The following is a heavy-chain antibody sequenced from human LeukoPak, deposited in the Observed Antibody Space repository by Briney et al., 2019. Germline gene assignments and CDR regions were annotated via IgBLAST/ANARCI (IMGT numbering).Heavy chain of an antibody. CDR1: GGSISSGSYY. V-gene: IGHV4-61*02. D-gene: IGHD2-21*01. J-gene: IGHJ4*02. Sequence: SETLSLTCTVSGGSISSGSYYWSWIRQPAGKGLEWIGRIYTSGSTNYNPSLKSRVTISVDTSKNRFSLKLSSVTAADTAVYYCARDSIYGGVDYWGQGTLVTVSS. CDR3: ARDSIYGGVDY. CDR2: IYTSGST.